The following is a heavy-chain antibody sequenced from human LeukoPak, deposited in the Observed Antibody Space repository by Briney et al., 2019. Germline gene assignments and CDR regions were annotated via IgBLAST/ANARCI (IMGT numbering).Heavy chain of an antibody. CDR2: ISSSSSYI. CDR3: ARDMGSYYAFDY. Sequence: GGSLRLSWAASGFTFSSYSMNWVRQAPGKGLEWVSSISSSSSYIYYADSVKGRFTISRDNAKNSLYLQMNSLRAEDTAVYYCARDMGSYYAFDYWGQGTLVTVSS. D-gene: IGHD1-26*01. CDR1: GFTFSSYS. J-gene: IGHJ4*02. V-gene: IGHV3-21*01.